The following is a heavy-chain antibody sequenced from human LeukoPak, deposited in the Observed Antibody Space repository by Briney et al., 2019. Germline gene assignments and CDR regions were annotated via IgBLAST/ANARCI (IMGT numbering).Heavy chain of an antibody. J-gene: IGHJ4*02. CDR1: GFTFSSYW. Sequence: GGSLRLSCAASGFTFSSYWMGWVRQAPGKGLEWVADIKKDGSEKYYVDSVKGRFTISRDNAKNSLYLQMNSLRAEDTAVFYCARERGYGDPGDYFDYWGQGTLVTVSS. CDR2: IKKDGSEK. D-gene: IGHD4-17*01. CDR3: ARERGYGDPGDYFDY. V-gene: IGHV3-7*01.